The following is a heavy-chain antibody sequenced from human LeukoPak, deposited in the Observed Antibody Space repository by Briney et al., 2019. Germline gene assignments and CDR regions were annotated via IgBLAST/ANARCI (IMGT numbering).Heavy chain of an antibody. J-gene: IGHJ4*02. CDR1: GGSISSSSYY. Sequence: SLTLSLTCTVSGGSISSSSYYWGWIRQPPGQGLEWIGTIYYSGGTYYNPSLKSRVTISVDTSKNQFSLKLSSVTAADTAVYYCARYVLSVAGTSLWGQGTLVTVSS. CDR2: IYYSGGT. V-gene: IGHV4-39*01. D-gene: IGHD6-19*01. CDR3: ARYVLSVAGTSL.